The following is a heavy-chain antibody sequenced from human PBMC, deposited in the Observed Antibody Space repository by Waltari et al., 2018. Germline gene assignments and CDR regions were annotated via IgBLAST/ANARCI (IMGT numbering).Heavy chain of an antibody. CDR1: GFTFRSYG. CDR3: AKGSRRAVATEEYFDY. CDR2: IRYDGSNK. V-gene: IGHV3-30*02. J-gene: IGHJ4*02. D-gene: IGHD6-19*01. Sequence: QVQLVESGGGVVQPGGSLRLSCAASGFTFRSYGMHWVRQAPGKGLEWVAFIRYDGSNKYYADSVKGRFTISRDNSKNTLYLQMNSLRAEDTAVYYCAKGSRRAVATEEYFDYWGQGTLVTVSS.